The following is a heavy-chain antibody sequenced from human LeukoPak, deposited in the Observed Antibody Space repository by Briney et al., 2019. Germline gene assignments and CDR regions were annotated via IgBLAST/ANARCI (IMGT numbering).Heavy chain of an antibody. CDR1: GGSISSSSYY. V-gene: IGHV4-39*01. D-gene: IGHD2-15*01. CDR3: ARSSAGGSCYSECWFDP. Sequence: SETLSLTCTVSGGSISSSSYYWGWIRQPPGKGLEWSGSIYYSGSTYYNPSLKSRVTISVDTSKNQFSLKLSSATAADTAVYYCARSSAGGSCYSECWFDPWGQGTLVTVSS. J-gene: IGHJ5*02. CDR2: IYYSGST.